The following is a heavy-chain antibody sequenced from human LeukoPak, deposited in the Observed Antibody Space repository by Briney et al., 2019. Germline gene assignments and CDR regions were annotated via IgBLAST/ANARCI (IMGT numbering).Heavy chain of an antibody. V-gene: IGHV3-21*01. CDR1: GFTFSNYN. Sequence: GSLRLPCAASGFTFSNYNMNWVRQAPGKGLEWVSSISTSSSYIYYADSVKGRFTISRDNAKKSLYLQMNSLRAEDTAVYYCARDQGSGINYYYYYMDVWGKGTTVTVSS. CDR2: ISTSSSYI. CDR3: ARDQGSGINYYYYYMDV. D-gene: IGHD3-10*01. J-gene: IGHJ6*03.